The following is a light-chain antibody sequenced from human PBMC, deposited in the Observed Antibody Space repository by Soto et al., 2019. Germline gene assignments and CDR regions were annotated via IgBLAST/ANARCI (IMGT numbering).Light chain of an antibody. Sequence: QSALTQPASVSGSPGQSITISCTGTSSDVGGYNYVSWYQQQPGKAPKLMIYDVSNRPSGVSNRFSGSKSGNTASLTISGLQAEDEAGYYCSSYTSSSTLWVFGGGTQLTVL. V-gene: IGLV2-14*01. CDR1: SSDVGGYNY. CDR3: SSYTSSSTLWV. J-gene: IGLJ3*02. CDR2: DVS.